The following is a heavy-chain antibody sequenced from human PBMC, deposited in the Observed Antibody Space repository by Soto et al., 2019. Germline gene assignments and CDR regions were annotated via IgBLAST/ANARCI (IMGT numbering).Heavy chain of an antibody. CDR1: GYNISAYY. D-gene: IGHD5-18*01. CDR3: GRDGYGIFPY. Sequence: QVQLVQSGTEVKKPGASVKVSCQASGYNISAYYIHWVRQAPGQGLEWMGWIDPKNGGTVSAQKFQGRLTMTRDTSISTVYMDLSGLTSDDTALYDCGRDGYGIFPYWGQGSLVTVSS. V-gene: IGHV1-2*02. J-gene: IGHJ4*02. CDR2: IDPKNGGT.